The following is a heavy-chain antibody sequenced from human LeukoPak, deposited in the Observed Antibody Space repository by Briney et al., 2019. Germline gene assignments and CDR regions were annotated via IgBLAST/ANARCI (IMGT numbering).Heavy chain of an antibody. CDR3: ARGDPYSSSWYFDP. CDR2: IYYSGST. CDR1: GGSISCYY. J-gene: IGHJ5*02. Sequence: SETLSLTCTVSGGSISCYYWSWIRQPPGKGLEWIGYIYYSGSTNYNPSLKSRVTISVDTSKNQFSLKLSSVTAADTAVYYCARGDPYSSSWYFDPWGQGTLVTVSS. D-gene: IGHD6-13*01. V-gene: IGHV4-59*01.